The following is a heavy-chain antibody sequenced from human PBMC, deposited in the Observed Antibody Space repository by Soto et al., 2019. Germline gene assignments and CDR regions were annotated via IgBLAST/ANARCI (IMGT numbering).Heavy chain of an antibody. CDR1: GGSISSGGYS. V-gene: IGHV4-30-2*01. Sequence: QLQLQESGSGLVKPSQTLSLTCAVSGGSISSGGYSWSWIRQPPGKGLEWIGYIYHSGSTYYNPSLQRRVTISVDRSKNQFSRKLSSVTAADTAVYFCAGGPGVARNYWGQGTMVTVSS. J-gene: IGHJ4*02. CDR2: IYHSGST. D-gene: IGHD5-12*01. CDR3: AGGPGVARNY.